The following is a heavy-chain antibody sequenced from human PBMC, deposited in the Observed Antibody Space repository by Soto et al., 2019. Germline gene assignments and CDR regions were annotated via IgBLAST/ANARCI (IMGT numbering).Heavy chain of an antibody. CDR2: MNPNSGNT. D-gene: IGHD5-12*01. CDR1: GFSFTSYD. V-gene: IGHV1-8*01. J-gene: IGHJ4*02. CDR3: ARAPFSAYGVDY. Sequence: ASEKVSSKTSGFSFTSYDVTWVRQATGQGIEWMGWMNPNSGNTGFAQKFLGRVTLTRNTSIRTAYMELSSLRFEDTAVYYCARAPFSAYGVDYWGQGTLVTVSS.